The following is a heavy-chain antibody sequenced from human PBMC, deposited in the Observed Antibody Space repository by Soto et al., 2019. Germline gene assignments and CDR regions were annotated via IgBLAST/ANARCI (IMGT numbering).Heavy chain of an antibody. CDR2: IKRKTDGGTT. V-gene: IGHV3-15*01. CDR3: TTDRYYYDSRGYYSAPCVDY. D-gene: IGHD3-22*01. CDR1: GFTFGNAW. Sequence: EVQLEESGGGLVKPGGSLRLSCAASGFTFGNAWMSWVRQAPGKGLEWLGLIKRKTDGGTTEYAAPGKGRFTISREESNMYLQRNSLKAADTAVYDCTTDRYYYDSRGYYSAPCVDYWGQGTRVTVSA. J-gene: IGHJ4*02.